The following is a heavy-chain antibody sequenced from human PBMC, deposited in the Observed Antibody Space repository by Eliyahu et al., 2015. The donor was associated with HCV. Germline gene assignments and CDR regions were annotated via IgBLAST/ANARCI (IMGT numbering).Heavy chain of an antibody. J-gene: IGHJ4*02. V-gene: IGHV4-59*01. Sequence: QVQLQESGPGLVKPSXXLSLTCTVSGGSISPYFWTWLRQPPGKGLEWIGYIYSSGSTRYNVSLKSRVTISVDTSKIQFSLKLNSLTAADTAVYFCARSSAAPDSXDYWGQGILVTVSS. CDR2: IYSSGST. D-gene: IGHD6-6*01. CDR1: GGSISPYF. CDR3: ARSSAAPDSXDY.